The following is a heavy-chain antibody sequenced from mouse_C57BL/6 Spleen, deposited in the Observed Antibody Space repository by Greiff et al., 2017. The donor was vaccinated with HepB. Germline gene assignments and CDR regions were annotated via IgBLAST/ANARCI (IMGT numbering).Heavy chain of an antibody. J-gene: IGHJ1*03. V-gene: IGHV1-81*01. CDR3: ARNYDYDVRYFDV. CDR1: GYTFTSYG. CDR2: IYPRSGNT. Sequence: QVQLQQSGAELARPGASVKLSCKASGYTFTSYGISWVKQRTGQGLEWIGEIYPRSGNTYYNEKFKGKATLTADKSSSTAYMELRSLTSEDSAVYFCARNYDYDVRYFDVWGTGTTVTVSS. D-gene: IGHD2-4*01.